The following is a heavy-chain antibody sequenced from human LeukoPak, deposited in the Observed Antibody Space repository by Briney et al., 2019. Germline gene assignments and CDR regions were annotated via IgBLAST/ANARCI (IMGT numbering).Heavy chain of an antibody. CDR2: ISSSSSYI. D-gene: IGHD4-17*01. J-gene: IGHJ6*03. Sequence: GGSLRLSCAASGFTFSSYSMNWVRQAPGKGLEWVSSISSSSSYIYYADSVKGRFTTSRDNAKNSLYLQMNSLRAEDTAVYYCARGGDYGGYYYYMDVWGKGTTVTVSS. CDR3: ARGGDYGGYYYYMDV. V-gene: IGHV3-21*01. CDR1: GFTFSSYS.